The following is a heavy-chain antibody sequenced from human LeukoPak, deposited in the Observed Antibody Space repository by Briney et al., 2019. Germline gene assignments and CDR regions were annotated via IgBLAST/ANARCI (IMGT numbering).Heavy chain of an antibody. CDR1: GSTFRNYP. CDR3: ARDHDFAFDN. V-gene: IGHV3-69-1*02. Sequence: GGSLRLSCVGSGSTFRNYPINWVRQAPGKGLEWIAHIRDDGTTDYADSVKGRFIISRDNAKNLLSLQLNSLRAEDTALYYCARDHDFAFDNWGQGTLVTVSP. D-gene: IGHD2-21*02. CDR2: IRDDGTT. J-gene: IGHJ4*02.